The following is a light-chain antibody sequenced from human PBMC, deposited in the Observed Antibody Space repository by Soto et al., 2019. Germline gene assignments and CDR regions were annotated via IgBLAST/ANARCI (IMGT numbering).Light chain of an antibody. CDR3: QQYDSFPLIA. V-gene: IGKV3-20*01. CDR1: QTVSSAY. J-gene: IGKJ5*01. CDR2: GTS. Sequence: EIVLTQSPGTLSLSPGERATLSCRASQTVSSAYLGWYQQKPGQAPRLLIYGTSSRATGIPDRFSGSGSGTDFTLNISRLEPEDFAVDCCQQYDSFPLIAFGQGTRLEIK.